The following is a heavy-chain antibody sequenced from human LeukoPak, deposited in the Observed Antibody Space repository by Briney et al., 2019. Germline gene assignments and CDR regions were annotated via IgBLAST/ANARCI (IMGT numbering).Heavy chain of an antibody. CDR2: INHSGST. CDR3: ARHRRYCSGDPCLIFDY. D-gene: IGHD2-15*01. V-gene: IGHV4-34*01. Sequence: SETLSLTCAAYGGSFSGYYWTWIRQPPGRGLEWIGEINHSGSTNYNPSLKSRVTISVDTSKNQFSLNLSSVTAADTAVYYCARHRRYCSGDPCLIFDYWGQGTLVTVSS. J-gene: IGHJ4*02. CDR1: GGSFSGYY.